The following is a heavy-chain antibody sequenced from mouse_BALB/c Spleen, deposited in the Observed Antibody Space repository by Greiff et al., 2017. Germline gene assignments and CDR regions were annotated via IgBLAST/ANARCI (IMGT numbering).Heavy chain of an antibody. CDR1: GYAFTNYL. V-gene: IGHV1-4*02. CDR2: INPSSGYT. CDR3: ARLTGNSWFAY. J-gene: IGHJ3*01. D-gene: IGHD2-1*01. Sequence: QVQLKESGAELVRPGTSVKVSCKASGYAFTNYLIEWVKQRPGQGLEWIGYINPSSGYTEYNQKFKDKTTLTADKSSSTAYMQLSSLTSEDSAVYYCARLTGNSWFAYWGQGTLVTVSA.